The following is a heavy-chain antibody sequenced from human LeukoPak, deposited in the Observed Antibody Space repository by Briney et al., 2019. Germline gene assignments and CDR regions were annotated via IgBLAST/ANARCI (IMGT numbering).Heavy chain of an antibody. V-gene: IGHV3-7*03. Sequence: GGSLRLSCVASGYTFSHYWMSWVRQTPGKGLEWVASISNGGYPTYYVDSVRGRFTISRDDARNSLFLQMNGLRAGDTAVYYCTRENYVPDSWGQGTLVTVSS. CDR1: GYTFSHYW. D-gene: IGHD3-10*02. J-gene: IGHJ4*02. CDR3: TRENYVPDS. CDR2: ISNGGYPT.